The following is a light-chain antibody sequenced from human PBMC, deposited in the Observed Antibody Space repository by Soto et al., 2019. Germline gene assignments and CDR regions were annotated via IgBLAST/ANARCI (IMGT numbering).Light chain of an antibody. CDR1: QNVNTN. J-gene: IGKJ4*01. CDR3: QQYNNWPLT. Sequence: EIVMTQSPATLYVSAGERATLSCRASQNVNTNLAWYQQKPGQAPRLLIYYASSRGTGIPARFIGSGSGTEFTLTISSLQSEDFAVYYCQQYNNWPLTFGGGTKVEIK. V-gene: IGKV3-15*01. CDR2: YAS.